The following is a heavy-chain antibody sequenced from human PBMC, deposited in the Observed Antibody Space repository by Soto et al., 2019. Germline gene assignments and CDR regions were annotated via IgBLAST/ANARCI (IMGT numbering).Heavy chain of an antibody. V-gene: IGHV3-23*01. CDR1: GFSFANYA. D-gene: IGHD3-22*01. CDR2: VTGSGDTS. Sequence: EMQLLESGGGLVQPGGSLRLSCKASGFSFANYAMAWVRQPQGKGLEWVSSVTGSGDTSYYADSVKGRFTISRDNSKWTLYLQMNSLRVDDTAVYYCARDRAGYYSHFVYWGQGTLVTVSS. CDR3: ARDRAGYYSHFVY. J-gene: IGHJ4*02.